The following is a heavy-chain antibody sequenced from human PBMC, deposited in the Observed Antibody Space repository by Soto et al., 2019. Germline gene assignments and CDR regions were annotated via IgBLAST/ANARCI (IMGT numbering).Heavy chain of an antibody. CDR1: GFTFSSYA. V-gene: IGHV3-23*01. CDR3: AKGGPSTVTTRNGGDYYCMDV. Sequence: GGSLRLSCAASGFTFSSYAMSWVRQAPGKGLEWVSAISGSGGSTYYADSGKGRFTISRDNSTNTLYLQMNSLRAEDTAVYYCAKGGPSTVTTRNGGDYYCMDVWGKGTTVTVSS. D-gene: IGHD4-4*01. J-gene: IGHJ6*03. CDR2: ISGSGGST.